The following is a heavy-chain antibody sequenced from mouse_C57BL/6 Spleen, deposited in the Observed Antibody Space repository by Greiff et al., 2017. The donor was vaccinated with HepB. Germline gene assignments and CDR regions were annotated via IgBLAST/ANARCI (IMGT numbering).Heavy chain of an antibody. CDR2: IDPSDSYT. V-gene: IGHV1-69*01. J-gene: IGHJ4*01. D-gene: IGHD1-1*01. Sequence: VKLQQPGAELVMPGASVKLSCKASGYTFTSYWMHWVKQRPGQGLEWIGEIDPSDSYTNYNQKFKGKSTLTVDKSSSTAYMQLSSLTSEDSAVYYCATLYGSSYDYYAMDYWGQGTSVTVSS. CDR3: ATLYGSSYDYYAMDY. CDR1: GYTFTSYW.